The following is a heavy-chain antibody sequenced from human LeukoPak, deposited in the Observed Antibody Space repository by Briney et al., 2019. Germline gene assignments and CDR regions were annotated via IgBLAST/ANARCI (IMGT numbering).Heavy chain of an antibody. CDR2: IGISSGNT. CDR3: ARDHRYAFDN. V-gene: IGHV3-48*01. Sequence: PGGSLRLSCAASGFNFIDYSMNWVRQAPGKGLEWIPYIGISSGNTKYADSVKGRFTIPRDKARNSLYLQMNSLRVEDTAVYYCARDHRYAFDNWGHGTLVTVSS. CDR1: GFNFIDYS. J-gene: IGHJ4*01. D-gene: IGHD5-12*01.